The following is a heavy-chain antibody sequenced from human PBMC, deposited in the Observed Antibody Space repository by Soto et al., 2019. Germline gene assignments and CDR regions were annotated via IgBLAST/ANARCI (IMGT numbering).Heavy chain of an antibody. CDR2: ISGSGGTT. J-gene: IGHJ4*02. Sequence: HGGSLGLACAASGFTFDICAVSWVRQTPGKGLECVSTISGSGGTTYYADSVKGRFTISRDNSKNTLYLQMNSLRADDTAVYYCAKESVHRPMARPFDYWGQGALVTVSS. D-gene: IGHD1-1*01. V-gene: IGHV3-23*01. CDR1: GFTFDICA. CDR3: AKESVHRPMARPFDY.